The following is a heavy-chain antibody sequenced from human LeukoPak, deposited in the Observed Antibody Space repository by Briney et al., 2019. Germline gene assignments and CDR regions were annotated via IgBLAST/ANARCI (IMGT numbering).Heavy chain of an antibody. V-gene: IGHV1-69*05. D-gene: IGHD4-11*01. Sequence: GASVKVSCKASGGTFSSYAISWVRQAPGQGLEWMGGIIPIFGTANYAQKFQGRVTMTRDTSISTAYMELSRLRSDDTAVYYCARSLTHTVKTSGYWGQGTLVTVSS. CDR3: ARSLTHTVKTSGY. CDR2: IIPIFGTA. J-gene: IGHJ4*02. CDR1: GGTFSSYA.